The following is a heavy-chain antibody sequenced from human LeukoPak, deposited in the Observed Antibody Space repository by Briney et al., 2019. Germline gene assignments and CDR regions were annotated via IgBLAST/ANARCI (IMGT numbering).Heavy chain of an antibody. J-gene: IGHJ5*02. V-gene: IGHV4-4*07. CDR1: DGSISNYY. Sequence: SETLSLTCTVSDGSISNYYWTWIRQPAGKGLEWIGRIYVSGSTNYNPSLKSRVTISVDTSKNQFSLKLSSVTAADTAVYYCARSFDWPHNWFDPWGQGTLVTVSS. CDR3: ARSFDWPHNWFDP. D-gene: IGHD3-9*01. CDR2: IYVSGST.